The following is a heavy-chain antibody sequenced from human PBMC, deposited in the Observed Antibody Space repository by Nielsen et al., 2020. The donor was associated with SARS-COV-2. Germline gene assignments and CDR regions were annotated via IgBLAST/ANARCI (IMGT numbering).Heavy chain of an antibody. Sequence: GGSLRLSCAASGFTFSSYAMSWVRQAPGKGLEWVSAISGSGGSTYYADSVKGRFTISRDNSKNTLYLQMNSLRAEDTAVYYCARYYDFWSGYYRGRKDGMDVWGQGTTVTVSS. J-gene: IGHJ6*02. CDR2: ISGSGGST. V-gene: IGHV3-23*01. CDR3: ARYYDFWSGYYRGRKDGMDV. CDR1: GFTFSSYA. D-gene: IGHD3-3*01.